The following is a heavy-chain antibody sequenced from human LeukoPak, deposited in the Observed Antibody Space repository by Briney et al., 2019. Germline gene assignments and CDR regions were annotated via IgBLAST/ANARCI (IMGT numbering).Heavy chain of an antibody. Sequence: PSETLSLTCAVYGGSFSAYYWSWIRRPPGKGLEWIGEINHSGSTNYNPSLKSRVTISVDTSKNQFSLKLRSVTAADTAEYFCARGGLPLTILDQWFDPWGQGTLVTVSS. CDR3: ARGGLPLTILDQWFDP. CDR1: GGSFSAYY. CDR2: INHSGST. V-gene: IGHV4-34*01. J-gene: IGHJ5*02. D-gene: IGHD1-1*01.